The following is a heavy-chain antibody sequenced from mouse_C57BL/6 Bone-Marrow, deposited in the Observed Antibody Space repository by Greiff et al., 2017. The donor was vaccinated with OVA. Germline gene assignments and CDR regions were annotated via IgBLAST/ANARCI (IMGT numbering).Heavy chain of an antibody. V-gene: IGHV5-9-1*02. CDR3: TRDTPSDGSFAY. CDR1: GFTFSSYA. J-gene: IGHJ3*01. Sequence: EVKVEESGEGLVKPGGSLKLSCAASGFTFSSYAMSWVRQTPEKRLEWVAYISSGGDYIYYADTVKGRFTISRDNARNTLYLQMSSLKSEDTAMYYCTRDTPSDGSFAYWGQGTLVTVSA. D-gene: IGHD2-3*01. CDR2: ISSGGDYI.